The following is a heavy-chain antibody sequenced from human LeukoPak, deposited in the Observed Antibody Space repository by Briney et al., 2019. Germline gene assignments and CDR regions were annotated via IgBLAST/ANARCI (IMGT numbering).Heavy chain of an antibody. CDR1: GVSISSYY. Sequence: SETLSLTCTVSGVSISSYYWNWIRQPPGKGLEWIGGIHFSGSTNYNPSLKSRVTISVDTSKNQFSLKLSSVTAADTAMYYCARGRSDYGDYPDWGQGTLVTVSS. J-gene: IGHJ4*02. V-gene: IGHV4-59*01. CDR2: IHFSGST. CDR3: ARGRSDYGDYPD. D-gene: IGHD4-17*01.